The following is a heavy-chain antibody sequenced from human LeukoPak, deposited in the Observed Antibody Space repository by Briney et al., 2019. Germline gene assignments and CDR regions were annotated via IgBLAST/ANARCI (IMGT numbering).Heavy chain of an antibody. D-gene: IGHD2-21*02. Sequence: SETLSLTCAVSGGSISSSNWWSWVRQPPGKGLEWIGEIYHSGSTNYNPSLKSRVTITVDKSKNQFSLKLSSVTAADTAVYYCARDPYCGGDCPYYFDYWGQGTLVTVSS. J-gene: IGHJ4*02. CDR3: ARDPYCGGDCPYYFDY. CDR2: IYHSGST. V-gene: IGHV4-4*02. CDR1: GGSISSSNW.